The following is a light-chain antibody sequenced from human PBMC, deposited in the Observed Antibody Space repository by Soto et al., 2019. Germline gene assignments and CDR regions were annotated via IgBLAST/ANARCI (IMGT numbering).Light chain of an antibody. CDR1: QSVSSY. CDR3: QQRSDWPLT. V-gene: IGKV3-11*01. CDR2: DAS. J-gene: IGKJ4*01. Sequence: EIVLTQSQTTLSLSPGERATLSCRASQSVSSYFAWYQQKPGQAPRLLIYDASTRAAGIPARFSGSGSGTDFTLTISSLEPEDFAVYYCQQRSDWPLTFGGGTKVDIK.